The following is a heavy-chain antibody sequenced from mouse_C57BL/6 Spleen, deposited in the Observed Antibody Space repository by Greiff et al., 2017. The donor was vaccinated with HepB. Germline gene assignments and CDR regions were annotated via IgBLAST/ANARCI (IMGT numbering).Heavy chain of an antibody. CDR3: ARKQGYYFDY. CDR2: ISSGGSYT. Sequence: EVQRVESGGDLVKPGGSLKLSCAASGFTFSSYGMSWVRQTPDKRLEWVATISSGGSYTYYPDSVKGRFTISRDNAKNTLYLQMSSLKSEDTAMYYCARKQGYYFDYWGQGTTLTVSS. J-gene: IGHJ2*01. CDR1: GFTFSSYG. V-gene: IGHV5-6*01.